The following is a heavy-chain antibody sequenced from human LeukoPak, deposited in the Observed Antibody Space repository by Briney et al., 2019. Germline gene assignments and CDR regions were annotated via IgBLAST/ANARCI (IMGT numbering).Heavy chain of an antibody. CDR3: ARGKVPAAIFY. D-gene: IGHD2-2*02. Sequence: PGGSLRLSCAASGFTFSSYAMHWVRQAPGKGLEWVAVISYDGSNKYYADSVKGRFTISRDNSKNTLYLQMSSLRSEDTAVYYCARGKVPAAIFYWGQGTLVTVSS. J-gene: IGHJ4*02. CDR2: ISYDGSNK. CDR1: GFTFSSYA. V-gene: IGHV3-30-3*01.